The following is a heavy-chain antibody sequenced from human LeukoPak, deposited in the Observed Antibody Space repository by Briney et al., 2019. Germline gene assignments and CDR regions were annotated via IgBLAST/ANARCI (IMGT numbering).Heavy chain of an antibody. CDR3: ARGLRQLRGY. V-gene: IGHV4-34*01. D-gene: IGHD1-7*01. CDR2: INHSGST. J-gene: IGHJ4*02. Sequence: LEWIGEINHSGSTNYNPSLKSRVTISVDTSKNQFSLKLSSVTAADTAVYYCARGLRQLRGYWGQGTLVTVSS.